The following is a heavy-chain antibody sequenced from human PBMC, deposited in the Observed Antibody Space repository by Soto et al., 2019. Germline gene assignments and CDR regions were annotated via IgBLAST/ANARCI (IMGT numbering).Heavy chain of an antibody. CDR3: ARGGVLLWFGEPNYGMDV. CDR1: GYTFTGYY. V-gene: IGHV1-2*04. CDR2: INPNSGGT. D-gene: IGHD3-10*01. J-gene: IGHJ6*02. Sequence: QVQLVQSGAEVKKPGASVKVSCKASGYTFTGYYMHWVRQAPGQGLEWMGWINPNSGGTNYAQKFQGWVTMTRDTSISTAYMELSRLRSDDTAVYYCARGGVLLWFGEPNYGMDVWGQGTTVTVSS.